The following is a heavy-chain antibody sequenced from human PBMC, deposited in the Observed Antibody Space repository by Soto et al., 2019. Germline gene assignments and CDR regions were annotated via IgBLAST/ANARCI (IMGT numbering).Heavy chain of an antibody. D-gene: IGHD2-21*01. CDR2: ISRDGSNE. CDR1: GFTFSRHA. CDR3: ARSRNGGIADSLDY. J-gene: IGHJ4*02. V-gene: IGHV3-30-3*01. Sequence: QVQLVASGGGVVQQGRSLTLSCEASGFTFSRHAIHWVRQAPGKGLEWVAVISRDGSNEYYEDSVKGRFTISRDNSKNPLYLQLNSLRREDTAVYYCARSRNGGIADSLDYGGQGTLVTVSS.